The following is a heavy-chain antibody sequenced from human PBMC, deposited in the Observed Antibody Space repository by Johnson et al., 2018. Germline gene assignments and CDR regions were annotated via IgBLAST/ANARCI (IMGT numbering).Heavy chain of an antibody. J-gene: IGHJ3*02. D-gene: IGHD2-15*01. Sequence: QVQLVQSGAEVKKPGSSVKVSCKASGGTFTSYAFSWVRQAPGQGLERVGGIIPIFGTADYAQRFQGRVTITADESTSTAYMEQSSLGYEDTAVYFCARVAEVGPRDAFDIWGQGTMVTVSS. CDR2: IIPIFGTA. CDR1: GGTFTSYA. V-gene: IGHV1-69*01. CDR3: ARVAEVGPRDAFDI.